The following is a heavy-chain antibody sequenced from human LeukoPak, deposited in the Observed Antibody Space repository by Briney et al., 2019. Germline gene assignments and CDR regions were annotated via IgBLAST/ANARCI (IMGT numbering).Heavy chain of an antibody. J-gene: IGHJ4*02. CDR2: ISSSSTYI. Sequence: PGRSLTLSCAASGLTFSSYSMNWVRQAPGKGLEWDTSISSSSTYIYYADSMKGRFTIFRDSAKNSLYLLLNSLRVEDTAVYYCARWPQRGNGWYAFDYWGQGTLVTVSS. D-gene: IGHD6-19*01. V-gene: IGHV3-21*01. CDR3: ARWPQRGNGWYAFDY. CDR1: GLTFSSYS.